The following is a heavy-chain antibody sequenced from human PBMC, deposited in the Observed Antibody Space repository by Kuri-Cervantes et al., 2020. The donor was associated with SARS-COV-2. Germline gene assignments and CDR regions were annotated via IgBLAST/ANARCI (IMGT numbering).Heavy chain of an antibody. J-gene: IGHJ4*02. CDR3: ARYCSSTSCHRRPGVFDY. CDR1: GFTFSSYA. D-gene: IGHD2-2*01. CDR2: ISSSGSTI. Sequence: SCAASGFTFSSYAMSWVRQAPGKGLEWVSYISSSGSTIYYADSVKGRFTISRDNAKNSLYLQMNSLRAEDTAVYYCARYCSSTSCHRRPGVFDYWGQGTLVTDSS. V-gene: IGHV3-48*03.